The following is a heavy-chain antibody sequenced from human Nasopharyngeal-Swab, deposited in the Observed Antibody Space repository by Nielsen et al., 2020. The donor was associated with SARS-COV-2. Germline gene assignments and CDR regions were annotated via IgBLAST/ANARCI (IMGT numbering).Heavy chain of an antibody. J-gene: IGHJ3*02. D-gene: IGHD6-19*01. V-gene: IGHV4-61*01. CDR2: MYDNEYT. CDR1: GHSISSDYN. CDR3: ARENWQLANVFDI. Sequence: GSLRLSCTVSGHSISSDYNWGWIRQPPGKGLEWIAFMYDNEYTNYNPSLRGRATISLDTSKNQFSLKVTSVTAADTAVYYCARENWQLANVFDIWGQGTMVTVSS.